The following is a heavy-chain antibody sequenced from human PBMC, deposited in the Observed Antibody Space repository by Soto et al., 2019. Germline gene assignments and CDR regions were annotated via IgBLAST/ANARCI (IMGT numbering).Heavy chain of an antibody. Sequence: ASVKVSCKASGYTFTSYGISWVRQAPGQGLEWMGWISAYNGNTNYAQKFQGRVTITTDKSTSTAYMELRSLRSEDTAVYYCASPKPYDFWSGYRYWGQGTLVTVSS. V-gene: IGHV1-18*01. CDR3: ASPKPYDFWSGYRY. D-gene: IGHD3-3*01. CDR2: ISAYNGNT. CDR1: GYTFTSYG. J-gene: IGHJ4*02.